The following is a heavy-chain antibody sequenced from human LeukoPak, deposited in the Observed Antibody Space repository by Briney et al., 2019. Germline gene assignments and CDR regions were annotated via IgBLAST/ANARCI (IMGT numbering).Heavy chain of an antibody. CDR2: ISYDGSNK. V-gene: IGHV3-30*18. D-gene: IGHD3-10*01. J-gene: IGHJ3*02. CDR1: GFTFRSHV. Sequence: QSGGPLRHSCSASGFTFRSHVVHGLRQAPGKRLEGGAVISYDGSNKYYADSVKGRFTISRDNSKNTLYLQMNSLRAEDTAVYYCAKDLGSPVYAFDIWGQGTMVTVSS. CDR3: AKDLGSPVYAFDI.